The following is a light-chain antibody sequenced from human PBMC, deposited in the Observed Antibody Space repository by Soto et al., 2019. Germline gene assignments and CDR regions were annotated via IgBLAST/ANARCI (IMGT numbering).Light chain of an antibody. V-gene: IGKV3-20*01. CDR3: QQYDSSPPT. CDR1: QTVSSK. J-gene: IGKJ1*01. CDR2: GAS. Sequence: EIVITHSPATLAVPQGERATLSCRASQTVSSKLAWYQQKRGQAPRLIIYGASIRATGIPDRFSGSGSGTDFTLTISRLEPEDFAVYYCQQYDSSPPTFGQGTKVDIK.